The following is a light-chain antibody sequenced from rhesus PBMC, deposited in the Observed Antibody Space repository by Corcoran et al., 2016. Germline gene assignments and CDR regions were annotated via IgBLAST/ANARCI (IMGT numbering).Light chain of an antibody. V-gene: IGKV1S15*01. Sequence: DIQMTQSPSSLSASVGDSVTITCRANQDISNNLAWYQQKPGKVPNLLIYYASTFQTGVPSRFSGSGSGTDFTLTISSLQPEDFATDYFQQGYGAPFTFGPGTKLDIK. J-gene: IGKJ3*01. CDR2: YAS. CDR3: QQGYGAPFT. CDR1: QDISNN.